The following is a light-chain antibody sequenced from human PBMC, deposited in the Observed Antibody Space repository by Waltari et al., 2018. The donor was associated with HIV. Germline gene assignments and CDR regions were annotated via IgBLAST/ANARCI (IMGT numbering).Light chain of an antibody. V-gene: IGKV1-NL1*01. CDR3: QHYYSTFWT. J-gene: IGKJ1*01. Sequence: DIQMTQSPSSLSASVGDRVTITCRASQGISNSLAWYQQKPGKAPKLLLYAASRLESGVPSRFSGSGSGTDYNFTISSLQPEDFATYYCQHYYSTFWTFGQGTKVESK. CDR1: QGISNS. CDR2: AAS.